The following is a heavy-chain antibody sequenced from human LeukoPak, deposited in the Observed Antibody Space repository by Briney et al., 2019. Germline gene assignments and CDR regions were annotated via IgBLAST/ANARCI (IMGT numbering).Heavy chain of an antibody. Sequence: PGGSLRLSCAASGFTVSSNYMSWVRQAPGKGLEWVSYTSGSSIYTRYADSVKGRFTISRDNAKNSLYLQMNSLRAEDTALYYCVRDISGYYFDYWGQGTLVTVSS. D-gene: IGHD3-22*01. CDR2: TSGSSIYT. J-gene: IGHJ4*02. V-gene: IGHV3-11*05. CDR3: VRDISGYYFDY. CDR1: GFTVSSNY.